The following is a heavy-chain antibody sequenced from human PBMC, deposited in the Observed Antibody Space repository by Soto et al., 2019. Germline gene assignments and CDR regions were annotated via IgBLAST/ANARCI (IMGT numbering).Heavy chain of an antibody. CDR2: ISGSGTII. Sequence: QVQLVESGGNLVKSGGSLRLSCAASGFTLSDYYMSWIRQAPGKGLEWVSYISGSGTIIYYADSVQGRFTISRDNVKNSMFLQMNSLRAEDTAVYYCARGNDGDYPDAFDIWGQGKMVTVSS. CDR1: GFTLSDYY. D-gene: IGHD4-17*01. V-gene: IGHV3-11*01. J-gene: IGHJ3*02. CDR3: ARGNDGDYPDAFDI.